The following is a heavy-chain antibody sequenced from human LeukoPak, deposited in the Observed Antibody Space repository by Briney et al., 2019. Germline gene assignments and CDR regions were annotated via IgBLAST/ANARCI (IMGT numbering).Heavy chain of an antibody. J-gene: IGHJ5*02. V-gene: IGHV3-30*04. D-gene: IGHD2-2*01. CDR1: GFIFSSYA. CDR3: ARTPAAMFVQNWFDP. Sequence: GGSLRLSCAAAGFIFSSYAMHWVRQAPGKGLEWLAVISYDGSNKYYSDSVKGGFTISRDNSKNTLYLQMNSLRAEDTAVYYCARTPAAMFVQNWFDPWGQGTLVTVSS. CDR2: ISYDGSNK.